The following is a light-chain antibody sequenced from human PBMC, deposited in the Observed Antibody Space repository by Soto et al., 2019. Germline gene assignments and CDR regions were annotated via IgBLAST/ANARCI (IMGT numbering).Light chain of an antibody. CDR3: QQYGHSPYT. Sequence: EVVLTQSPGTLSLSPGEGATLSCRASQSVGSNYLAWFQQKLGRAPRLLIYGASSSATGIPDRFSGSGSGTDFTLTMTRLAPEDSALYCCQQYGHSPYTIGQGTKVDIK. CDR2: GAS. CDR1: QSVGSNY. J-gene: IGKJ2*01. V-gene: IGKV3-20*01.